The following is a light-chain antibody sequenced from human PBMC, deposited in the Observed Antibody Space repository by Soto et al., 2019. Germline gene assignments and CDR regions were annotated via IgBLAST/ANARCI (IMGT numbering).Light chain of an antibody. CDR1: QSVSSSY. J-gene: IGKJ1*01. CDR3: QQYGSSPTWT. V-gene: IGKV3-20*01. CDR2: GAS. Sequence: EIVLTQSPATLSLSPGESAALSCGASQSVSSSYLAWYQQKPGQAPRLLIYGASSRATGIPDRFSGSGSGTDFTLTISRLEPEDFAVYYCQQYGSSPTWTVGKGTKGEI.